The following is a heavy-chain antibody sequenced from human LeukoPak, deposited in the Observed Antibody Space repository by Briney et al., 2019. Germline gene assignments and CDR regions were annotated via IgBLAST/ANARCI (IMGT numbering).Heavy chain of an antibody. J-gene: IGHJ5*02. V-gene: IGHV3-53*05. Sequence: VRQAPGKRLAWVSLIYSDGDTQYAVSVKGRFTISRDNSKNTLYLQMNSLRDEDTAVYFCARDRAEGKTWVEFDPWGQGTLVTVSS. CDR3: ARDRAEGKTWVEFDP. CDR2: IYSDGDT.